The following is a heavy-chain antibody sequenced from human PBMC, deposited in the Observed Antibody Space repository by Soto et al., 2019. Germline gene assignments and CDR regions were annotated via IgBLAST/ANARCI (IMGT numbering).Heavy chain of an antibody. CDR3: AKDHTVVIRDAFDI. Sequence: EVQILESGGGLVQPGGSLRLSCAASGFTFSSYAMYWVRQAPGKGLAWVSGISDSGTATYYADSVKGRFTISRDNSKNTVYLKMKSLRAEDTAVYYCAKDHTVVIRDAFDIWGQGTMVNVSS. CDR1: GFTFSSYA. D-gene: IGHD3-22*01. V-gene: IGHV3-23*01. J-gene: IGHJ3*02. CDR2: ISDSGTAT.